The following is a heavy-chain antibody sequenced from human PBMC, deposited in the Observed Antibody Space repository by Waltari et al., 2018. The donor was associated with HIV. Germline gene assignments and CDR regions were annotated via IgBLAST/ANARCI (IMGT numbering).Heavy chain of an antibody. Sequence: QVQLQESGPGLLKPSETLSLTCPVPGGSINRYYWSWIRQPAGKGLEWIGRIYSSGSTNYNPSLKSRITMSVDTSKNMFSLKVSSVTAADTAVYYCAREDYDFWSGYNYNWFDPWGQGTLV. CDR3: AREDYDFWSGYNYNWFDP. CDR1: GGSINRYY. J-gene: IGHJ5*02. D-gene: IGHD3-3*01. CDR2: IYSSGST. V-gene: IGHV4-4*07.